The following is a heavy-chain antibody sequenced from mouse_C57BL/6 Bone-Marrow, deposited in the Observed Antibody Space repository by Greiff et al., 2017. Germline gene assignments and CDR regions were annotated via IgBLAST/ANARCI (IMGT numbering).Heavy chain of an antibody. J-gene: IGHJ4*01. V-gene: IGHV1-80*01. CDR1: GYAFSSYW. Sequence: QVQLKQSGAELVKPGASVKISCKASGYAFSSYWMNWVKQRPGKGLEWIGQIYPGDGDTNYNGKFKGKATLTADKSSSTAYMQLSSLTSEDSAVYFCARPLSYGYDGRGYAMDYWGQGTSVTVSS. D-gene: IGHD2-2*01. CDR2: IYPGDGDT. CDR3: ARPLSYGYDGRGYAMDY.